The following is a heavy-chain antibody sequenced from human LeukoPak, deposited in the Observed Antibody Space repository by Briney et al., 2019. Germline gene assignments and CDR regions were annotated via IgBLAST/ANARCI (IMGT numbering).Heavy chain of an antibody. CDR1: GFTFSSYS. Sequence: KPGGSLRLSCAASGFTFSSYSMNWVRQAPGKGLEWVSSISSSSTYIDYADSVKGRFTISRDSAKNSLYLQMNSLRAEDTALYYCATSAFPSNFYDYAMDVWGQGTTVTVSS. V-gene: IGHV3-21*01. CDR3: ATSAFPSNFYDYAMDV. D-gene: IGHD2/OR15-2a*01. CDR2: ISSSSTYI. J-gene: IGHJ6*02.